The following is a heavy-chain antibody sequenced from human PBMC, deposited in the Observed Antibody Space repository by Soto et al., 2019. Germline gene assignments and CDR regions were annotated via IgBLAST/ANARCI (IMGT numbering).Heavy chain of an antibody. CDR3: AERIMVSSGYSFDY. Sequence: GGSLRLSCAASGFTFSSYAMSWVRQAPGKGLEWVSAISGSGGSTYYADSVKGRFTISRDNSKNTLYLQMNSLRAEDTAVYYCAERIMVSSGYSFDYWGQGTLVTVSS. CDR2: ISGSGGST. J-gene: IGHJ4*02. D-gene: IGHD3-22*01. CDR1: GFTFSSYA. V-gene: IGHV3-23*01.